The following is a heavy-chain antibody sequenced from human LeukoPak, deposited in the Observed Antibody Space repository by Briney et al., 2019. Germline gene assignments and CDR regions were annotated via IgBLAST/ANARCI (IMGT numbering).Heavy chain of an antibody. Sequence: SETLSLTCTVSGVSISNYYWSWIRQPPGKGLEWIGYIYYSGSTNYNPSLKSRVTISVDTSKNQFSLNLSSVTAADTAMYYCARDRSPEGYYDSSHWDYYHGMDVWGQGTAVTVSS. D-gene: IGHD3-22*01. CDR3: ARDRSPEGYYDSSHWDYYHGMDV. V-gene: IGHV4-59*01. CDR2: IYYSGST. J-gene: IGHJ6*02. CDR1: GVSISNYY.